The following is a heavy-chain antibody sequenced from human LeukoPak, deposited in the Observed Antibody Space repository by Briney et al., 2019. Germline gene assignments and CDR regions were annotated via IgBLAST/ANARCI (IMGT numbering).Heavy chain of an antibody. J-gene: IGHJ4*02. D-gene: IGHD5-24*01. V-gene: IGHV3-30*18. CDR3: AKLRPLEDGSTEDFDY. CDR1: GFTFSSYG. Sequence: PGGSLRLSCAASGFTFSSYGMHWVRQAPGKGLEWVAVISYDGSNKYYADSVKGRFTISRDNSKNTLYLQMNSLRAEDTAVYYCAKLRPLEDGSTEDFDYWGQGTLVTVSS. CDR2: ISYDGSNK.